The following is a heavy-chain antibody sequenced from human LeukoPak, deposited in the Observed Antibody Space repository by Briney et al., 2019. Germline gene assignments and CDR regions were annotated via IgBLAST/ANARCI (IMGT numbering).Heavy chain of an antibody. CDR2: INPNSGGT. CDR3: ARDSCSSTSCLSIDDY. V-gene: IGHV1-2*02. Sequence: ASVKVSCKASGYTFSGYYMHWVRQAPGQGLEWMGWINPNSGGTNYAQKFQGRVTMTRDTSISTAYMELSRLSSDDTAVYYCARDSCSSTSCLSIDDYWGQGPLVTVSS. CDR1: GYTFSGYY. D-gene: IGHD2-2*01. J-gene: IGHJ4*02.